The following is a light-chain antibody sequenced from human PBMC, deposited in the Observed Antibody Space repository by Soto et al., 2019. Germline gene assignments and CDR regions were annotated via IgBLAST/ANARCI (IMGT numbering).Light chain of an antibody. CDR1: QSISSW. CDR3: QQYNSYSGT. V-gene: IGKV1-5*01. CDR2: DAS. J-gene: IGKJ1*01. Sequence: DIQMTQSPSTLSASVGDRVTITCRASQSISSWLAWYQQKPGKAPKFLIYDASSLESGVPSRFSGSGSGTEFTLIFCSLQPDDFATYYCQQYNSYSGTFGQGTKLDIK.